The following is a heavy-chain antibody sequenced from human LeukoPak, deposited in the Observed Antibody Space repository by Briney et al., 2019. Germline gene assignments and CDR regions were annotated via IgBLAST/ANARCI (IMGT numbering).Heavy chain of an antibody. J-gene: IGHJ4*02. CDR1: GFTFSNYN. Sequence: GGSLRLSCAASGFTFSNYNMNWVRQAPGKGLEWVSSISSSSSYIYYADSVKGRFTISRDNAKNSLYLQMNSLRAEDTAVYYCATTSSNWYAKSDYWGQGTLVTVSS. CDR2: ISSSSSYI. D-gene: IGHD6-13*01. CDR3: ATTSSNWYAKSDY. V-gene: IGHV3-21*01.